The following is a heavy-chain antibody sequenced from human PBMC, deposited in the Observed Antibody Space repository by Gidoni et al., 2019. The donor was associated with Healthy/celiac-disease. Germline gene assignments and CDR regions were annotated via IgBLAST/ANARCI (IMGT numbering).Heavy chain of an antibody. CDR2: INSDGSST. J-gene: IGHJ3*02. CDR1: GFTFSSYW. CDR3: ARRGSFHDAFDI. Sequence: EVQLLESGGGLVQPGGSLGLSCAASGFTFSSYWMHWVRPAPGKGLVWVARINSDGSSTSYADSVKGRFTISRDNAKNTLYLQMNSLRAEDTAVYYCARRGSFHDAFDIWGQGTMVTVSS. V-gene: IGHV3-74*01. D-gene: IGHD1-26*01.